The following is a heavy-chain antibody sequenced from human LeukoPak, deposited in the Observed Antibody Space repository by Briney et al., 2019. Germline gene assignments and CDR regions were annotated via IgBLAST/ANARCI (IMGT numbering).Heavy chain of an antibody. J-gene: IGHJ5*02. V-gene: IGHV1-69*04. Sequence: GASVKLSCKAAGGTFSSYAISWVRQAPGQGLGWVGRIIPILGIANYAQKFQSRVTITADKSTSTAYLELSSLRSEDTAVYYCARGGSWYYWFDPWGQGTLVTVSS. CDR1: GGTFSSYA. CDR2: IIPILGIA. CDR3: ARGGSWYYWFDP. D-gene: IGHD6-13*01.